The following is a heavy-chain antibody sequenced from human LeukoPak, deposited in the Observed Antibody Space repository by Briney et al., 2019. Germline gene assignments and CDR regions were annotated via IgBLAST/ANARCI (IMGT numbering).Heavy chain of an antibody. CDR2: TSGVTT. CDR1: GFTFGNYA. CDR3: AKARDSAAAGTDY. J-gene: IGHJ4*02. Sequence: GGSLRLSCAASGFTFGNYAMSWVRQAPGKGLEWVSTTSGVTTYYADSVKGRFTISRDNSMNTLYLQMDSLRAEDTAVYYCAKARDSAAAGTDYWGQGTLVTVSS. D-gene: IGHD6-13*01. V-gene: IGHV3-23*01.